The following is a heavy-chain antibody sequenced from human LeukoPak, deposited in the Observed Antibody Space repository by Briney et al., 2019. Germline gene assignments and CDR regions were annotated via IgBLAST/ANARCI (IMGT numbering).Heavy chain of an antibody. Sequence: GVALRLSCSASGFTFSSYAMHWVPQAPGEGLEYVSAISSNGGSTYYADSVKGRFTISRDNSKNTLYLQMSSLRAEDTAVYYCVKGDCSSTSCYNWFDPWGQGTLVTVSS. CDR3: VKGDCSSTSCYNWFDP. CDR2: ISSNGGST. D-gene: IGHD2-2*01. J-gene: IGHJ5*02. V-gene: IGHV3-64D*06. CDR1: GFTFSSYA.